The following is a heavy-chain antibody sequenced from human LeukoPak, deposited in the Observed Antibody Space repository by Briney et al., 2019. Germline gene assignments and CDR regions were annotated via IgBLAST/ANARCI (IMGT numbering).Heavy chain of an antibody. CDR2: IYYGGST. D-gene: IGHD6-13*01. Sequence: KTSETLSLTCTVSGGSISSYYWSWIRQPPGKGLEWIGYIYYGGSTNYNPSLKSRVTISVDTSKNQFSLKLSSVTAADTAVYYCARSRGIAIPPYFDYWGQGTLVTVSS. CDR1: GGSISSYY. CDR3: ARSRGIAIPPYFDY. J-gene: IGHJ4*02. V-gene: IGHV4-59*01.